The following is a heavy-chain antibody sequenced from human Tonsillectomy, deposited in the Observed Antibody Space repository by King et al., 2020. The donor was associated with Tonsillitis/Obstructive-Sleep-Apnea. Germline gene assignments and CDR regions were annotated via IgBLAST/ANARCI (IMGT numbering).Heavy chain of an antibody. CDR1: GDSVSSNSAA. V-gene: IGHV6-1*01. D-gene: IGHD7-27*01. J-gene: IGHJ3*02. Sequence: VQLQQSGPGLVKPSQPLSLTCAISGDSVSSNSAAWNWIRQSPSRGLEWLGRTYYRSKWYNDYAVSVKSRITINPDTSKNQFSLQLNSVTPEDTAVYYCAREGELGNVESLDAFDIWGQGTMVTVSS. CDR2: TYYRSKWYN. CDR3: AREGELGNVESLDAFDI.